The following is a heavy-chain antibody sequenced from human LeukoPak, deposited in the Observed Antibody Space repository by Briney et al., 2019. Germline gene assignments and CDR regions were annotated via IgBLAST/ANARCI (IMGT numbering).Heavy chain of an antibody. CDR3: AKSWVRYTRGEDY. V-gene: IGHV3-33*06. J-gene: IGHJ4*02. D-gene: IGHD3-10*01. CDR1: GFTFSSYG. Sequence: GGSLRLSCAASGFTFSSYGMHWVRQAPGKGLEWVAVIWYDGSNKYYADSVKGRFTISRDNSKDTVYLEMNNLRAEDTAVYYCAKSWVRYTRGEDYWGQGALFTVS. CDR2: IWYDGSNK.